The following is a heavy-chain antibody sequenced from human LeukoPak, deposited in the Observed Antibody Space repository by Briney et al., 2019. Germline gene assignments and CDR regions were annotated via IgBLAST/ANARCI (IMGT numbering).Heavy chain of an antibody. CDR3: ARDIGAGSTSFIPADY. CDR1: GGSISSYY. J-gene: IGHJ4*02. V-gene: IGHV4-4*07. D-gene: IGHD2-2*01. CDR2: IYTSGST. Sequence: SETLSLTCTVSGGSISSYYWSWIRQPAGKGLEWIGRIYTSGSTNYNPSLKSRVTMSVDTSKNQFSLKLSSVTAADTAMYYCARDIGAGSTSFIPADYWGQGTLVTVSS.